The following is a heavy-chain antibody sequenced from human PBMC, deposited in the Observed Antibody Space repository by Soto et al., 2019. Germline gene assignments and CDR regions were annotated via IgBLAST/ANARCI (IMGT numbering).Heavy chain of an antibody. Sequence: LSLTCTVSGGSISSSSYYWGWIRQPPGKGLEWIGSIYYSGSTYYNPSLKSRVTISVDTSKNQFSLKLSSVTAADTAVYYCARFLYDFWSGYSDYWGQGTLVTVSS. J-gene: IGHJ4*02. CDR2: IYYSGST. CDR1: GGSISSSSYY. D-gene: IGHD3-3*01. CDR3: ARFLYDFWSGYSDY. V-gene: IGHV4-39*01.